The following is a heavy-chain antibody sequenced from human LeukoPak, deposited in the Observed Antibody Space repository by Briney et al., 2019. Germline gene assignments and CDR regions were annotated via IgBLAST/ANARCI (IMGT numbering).Heavy chain of an antibody. V-gene: IGHV4-31*03. J-gene: IGHJ4*02. Sequence: SETLSLTCTVSGGAISSGGYYWSWIRQHPGKGLEWIGYIYYSGSTYYNPSLKSRVTISVDTSRNQFYLKLSSVTAADTAVYYCATYASGSYSFDYWGQGTLVTVSS. D-gene: IGHD3-10*01. CDR2: IYYSGST. CDR3: ATYASGSYSFDY. CDR1: GGAISSGGYY.